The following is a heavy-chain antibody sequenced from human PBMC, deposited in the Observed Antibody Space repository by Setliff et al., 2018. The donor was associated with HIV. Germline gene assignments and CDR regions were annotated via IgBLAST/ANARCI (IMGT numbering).Heavy chain of an antibody. CDR2: IDHTGNS. Sequence: SETLSLTCAVYGGSFSGYYWSWNRQTPGKGLERIGEIDHTGNSYYNPSLTSRVTLSVDTSKHQFSLKLTSQTAADTAVYYCARQSPRGSSWYANGFDPWGQGTLVTVSS. D-gene: IGHD6-13*01. J-gene: IGHJ5*02. CDR1: GGSFSGYY. CDR3: ARQSPRGSSWYANGFDP. V-gene: IGHV4-34*01.